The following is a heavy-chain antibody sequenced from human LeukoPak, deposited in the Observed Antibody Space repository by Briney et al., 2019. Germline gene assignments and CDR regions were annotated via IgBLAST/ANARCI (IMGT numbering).Heavy chain of an antibody. CDR2: ISGSGGST. J-gene: IGHJ4*02. CDR1: GFTFSSYA. D-gene: IGHD6-19*01. CDR3: AKDIRSGAAYSSGGGVDY. Sequence: TGGCLRLSCAASGFTFSSYAMSWVRQAPGKGLEWVSAISGSGGSTYYADSVKGRFTISRDDSKNTLYLQMNSLRAEDTALYYCAKDIRSGAAYSSGGGVDYWGQGTLVTVSS. V-gene: IGHV3-23*01.